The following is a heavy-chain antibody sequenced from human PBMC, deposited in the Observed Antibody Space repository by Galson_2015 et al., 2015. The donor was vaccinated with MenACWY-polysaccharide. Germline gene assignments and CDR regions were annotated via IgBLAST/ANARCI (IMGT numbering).Heavy chain of an antibody. Sequence: SLRISCAASGFTFNNYALSWVRQAPGKGLEWVSGISGSGGSTDYADSVKGRFTISKDNSKKTLYLQVNSLRAEDTAVYYCAKGRYCGGDCYSLLDFWGQGTLVTVSS. J-gene: IGHJ4*02. CDR1: GFTFNNYA. CDR2: ISGSGGST. CDR3: AKGRYCGGDCYSLLDF. V-gene: IGHV3-23*01. D-gene: IGHD2-21*02.